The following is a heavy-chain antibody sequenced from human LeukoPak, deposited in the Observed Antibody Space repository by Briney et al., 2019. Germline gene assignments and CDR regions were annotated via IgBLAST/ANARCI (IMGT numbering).Heavy chain of an antibody. Sequence: ASVKVSCKASGYTFTSYGISWVRQAPGQGLEWMGWISAYNGNTNYAQKLQGRVTMTTDTSTSTAYMELRSLRSDDTAVYYCARDDSGYDQAPSDYWGQGTLVTVSS. CDR1: GYTFTSYG. V-gene: IGHV1-18*01. J-gene: IGHJ4*02. CDR2: ISAYNGNT. D-gene: IGHD5-12*01. CDR3: ARDDSGYDQAPSDY.